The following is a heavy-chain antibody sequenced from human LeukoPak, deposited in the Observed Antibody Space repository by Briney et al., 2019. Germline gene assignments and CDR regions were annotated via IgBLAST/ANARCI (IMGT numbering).Heavy chain of an antibody. D-gene: IGHD3-22*01. Sequence: PGGSLRLSCAASGFTFSNYAMSWVRQAPGKGLEWVSTISGSGGSTYYADSVKGRFTISRDNSKNTLHLQMNSLRAEDTAVYYCAKSAYYDSSGFYREYYFDYWGQGTLVTVSS. CDR1: GFTFSNYA. CDR3: AKSAYYDSSGFYREYYFDY. J-gene: IGHJ4*02. CDR2: ISGSGGST. V-gene: IGHV3-23*01.